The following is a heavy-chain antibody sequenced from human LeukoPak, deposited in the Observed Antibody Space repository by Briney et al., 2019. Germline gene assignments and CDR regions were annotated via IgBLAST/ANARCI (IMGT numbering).Heavy chain of an antibody. J-gene: IGHJ4*02. CDR3: ARDGKTTVTTSFDY. CDR1: GFTFDDYA. V-gene: IGHV3-48*03. Sequence: PGRSLRLSCAASGFTFDDYAMYWVRQAPGKGLEWVSYISSSGSTIYYADSVKGRFTISRDNAKNSLYLQMNSLRAEDTAVYYCARDGKTTVTTSFDYWGQGTLVTVSS. D-gene: IGHD4-17*01. CDR2: ISSSGSTI.